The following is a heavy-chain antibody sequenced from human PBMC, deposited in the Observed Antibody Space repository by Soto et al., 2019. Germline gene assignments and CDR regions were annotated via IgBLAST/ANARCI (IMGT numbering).Heavy chain of an antibody. J-gene: IGHJ5*02. CDR2: IYPGDSDT. D-gene: IGHD3-16*01. CDR1: GYSFTSYW. CDR3: ARTPPYDYIWGSSPGWFDP. Sequence: GESLKISCKGSGYSFTSYWIGWVRQMPGKGLEWMGIIYPGDSDTRYSPSFQGQVTISADKSISTAYLQWSSLKASDTAMYYCARTPPYDYIWGSSPGWFDPWGQGTLVTVSS. V-gene: IGHV5-51*01.